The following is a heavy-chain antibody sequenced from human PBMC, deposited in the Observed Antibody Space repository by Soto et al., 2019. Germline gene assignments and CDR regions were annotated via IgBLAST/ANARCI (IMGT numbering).Heavy chain of an antibody. CDR2: IYYSGST. D-gene: IGHD3-10*01. Sequence: TSETLSLTCTVSGGSIGSYYWSWIRQPPGKGLEWIGYIYYSGSTNYNPSLKSRVTISVDTSKNQFSLKLSSVTAADTAVYYCARTLRGPHAFDIWGQGTMVTVSS. V-gene: IGHV4-59*08. J-gene: IGHJ3*02. CDR3: ARTLRGPHAFDI. CDR1: GGSIGSYY.